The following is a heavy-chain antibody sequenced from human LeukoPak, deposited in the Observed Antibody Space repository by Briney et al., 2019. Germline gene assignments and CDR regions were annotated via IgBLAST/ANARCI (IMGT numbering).Heavy chain of an antibody. CDR3: ARVGASGYCSGGSCYSGS. J-gene: IGHJ4*02. V-gene: IGHV1-2*02. D-gene: IGHD2-15*01. CDR2: INPNSGGT. Sequence: ASVKVSCKASGYTLTGYYMHWVRQAPGQGLEWMGWINPNSGGTNYAQKFQGRVTMTRDTSISTAYMELSRLRSDDTAVYYCARVGASGYCSGGSCYSGSWGQGTLVTVSS. CDR1: GYTLTGYY.